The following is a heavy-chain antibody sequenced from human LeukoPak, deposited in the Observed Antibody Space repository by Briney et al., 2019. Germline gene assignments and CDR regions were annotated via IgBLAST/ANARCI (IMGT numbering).Heavy chain of an antibody. CDR3: ARGPKGDITAAAIDH. Sequence: SETLSLTRSVSGGSISGYFWSWIRQPAGKGLEWIGRIYSGGSTNYNPSLKSRLTMSVDTSKNQFSLKLTSVTAADTAFYYCARGPKGDITAAAIDHWGQGTLVTVSS. CDR1: GGSISGYF. CDR2: IYSGGST. D-gene: IGHD6-13*01. J-gene: IGHJ4*02. V-gene: IGHV4-4*07.